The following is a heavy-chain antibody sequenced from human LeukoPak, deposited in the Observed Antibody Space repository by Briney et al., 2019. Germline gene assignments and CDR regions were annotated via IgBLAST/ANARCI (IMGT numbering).Heavy chain of an antibody. D-gene: IGHD5-18*01. J-gene: IGHJ3*02. CDR2: IIPILGIA. CDR1: GGTFSSYA. CDR3: ARVRDTAMVTGAFDI. V-gene: IGHV1-69*04. Sequence: SVKVSCKASGGTFSSYAISWVRQAPGQGHEWMGRIIPILGIANYAQKFQGRVTITADKSTSTAYMELSSLRSEDTAVYYCARVRDTAMVTGAFDIWGQGTMVTVSS.